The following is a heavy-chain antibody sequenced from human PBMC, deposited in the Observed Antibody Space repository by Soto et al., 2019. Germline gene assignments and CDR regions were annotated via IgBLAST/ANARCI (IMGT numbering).Heavy chain of an antibody. J-gene: IGHJ5*02. V-gene: IGHV1-46*03. CDR2: INPSGGST. CDR3: ARGQWSMLKPYYYGSGGPSWFDX. CDR1: GYTFTSYD. D-gene: IGHD3-10*01. Sequence: ASVKVSCKASGYTFTSYDMHWVRQAPGQGLEWMGIINPSGGSTSYAQKFQGRVTMTRDTSTSTVYMELSSLRSEDTAVYYCARGQWSMLKPYYYGSGGPSWFDXCGQGTLVTVSS.